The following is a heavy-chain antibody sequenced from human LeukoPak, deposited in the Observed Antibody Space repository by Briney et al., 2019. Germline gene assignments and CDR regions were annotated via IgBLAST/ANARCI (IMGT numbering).Heavy chain of an antibody. J-gene: IGHJ5*02. CDR1: GLTFSSYW. CDR3: ARDLYCSGGSCYSGDWFDP. Sequence: PGGSLRLSCAASGLTFSSYWMHWVRQAPGKGLVWVSRINSDGSSTSYADSVKGRFTISRDNAKNTLYLQMNSLRAEDTAVYYCARDLYCSGGSCYSGDWFDPWGQGTLVTVSS. D-gene: IGHD2-15*01. CDR2: INSDGSST. V-gene: IGHV3-74*01.